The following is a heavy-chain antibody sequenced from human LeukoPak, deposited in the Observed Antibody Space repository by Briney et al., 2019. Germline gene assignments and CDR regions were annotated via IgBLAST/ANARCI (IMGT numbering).Heavy chain of an antibody. J-gene: IGHJ5*02. Sequence: SETLSLTCTVSGGSISSYYWSWIRQPAGKGLEWIGRIYTSGSTNYNPSLKGRVTISVDTSKNQFSLKLSSVTAADTAVYYCARGRGEGRGIAMVRGVRAPSYNWFDPWGHGTQVTVSS. V-gene: IGHV4-4*07. CDR2: IYTSGST. CDR3: ARGRGEGRGIAMVRGVRAPSYNWFDP. CDR1: GGSISSYY. D-gene: IGHD3-10*01.